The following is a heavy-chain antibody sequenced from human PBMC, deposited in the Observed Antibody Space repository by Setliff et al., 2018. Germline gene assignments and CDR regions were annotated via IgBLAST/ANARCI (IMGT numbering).Heavy chain of an antibody. CDR3: ARARGYNFGYADS. V-gene: IGHV3-33*01. CDR1: GFNFANSG. Sequence: GSLRLSCAASGFNFANSGMHWVRQAPGKGLEWVTLIWFDGSFTYYGDSVRGRFTVSRDNSQNTVYLQMNSLTPDDTAMYFCARARGYNFGYADSWGQGTLVTVSS. CDR2: IWFDGSFT. J-gene: IGHJ4*02. D-gene: IGHD5-12*01.